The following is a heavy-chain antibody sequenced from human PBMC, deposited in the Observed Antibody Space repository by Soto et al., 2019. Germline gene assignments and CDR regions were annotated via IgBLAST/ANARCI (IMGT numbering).Heavy chain of an antibody. J-gene: IGHJ5*02. Sequence: TLSLTCTVSGGSISSGGYYWSWIRQHPGKGLEWIGYIYYSGSTYYNPSLKSRVTISVDKSKNQFSLTLSFVTAADTAVYYCARDSLTGNYFDPWGQGTLVTSPQ. CDR2: IYYSGST. V-gene: IGHV4-31*03. CDR3: ARDSLTGNYFDP. D-gene: IGHD1-7*01. CDR1: GGSISSGGYY.